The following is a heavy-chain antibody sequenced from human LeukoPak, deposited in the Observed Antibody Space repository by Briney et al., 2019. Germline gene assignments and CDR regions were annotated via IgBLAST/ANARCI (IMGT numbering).Heavy chain of an antibody. V-gene: IGHV1-2*02. CDR2: INPNSGGT. CDR3: ARDRSRTSSFDY. CDR1: GYTFTGYY. J-gene: IGHJ4*02. D-gene: IGHD6-6*01. Sequence: ASVKVSCTASGYTFTGYYMHWVRQAPGQGLEWMGWINPNSGGTNYAQKLQGRVTMTTDTSTSTAYMELRSLRSDDTAVYYCARDRSRTSSFDYWGQGTLVTVSS.